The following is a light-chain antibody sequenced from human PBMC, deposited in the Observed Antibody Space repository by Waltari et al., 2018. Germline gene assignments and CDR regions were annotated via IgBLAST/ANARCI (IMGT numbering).Light chain of an antibody. J-gene: IGKJ1*01. CDR2: KAS. CDR3: QQYNSYWT. V-gene: IGKV1-5*03. Sequence: DIQMTPSPSTLSASVGDRVTITCRASQSISGFLAWYQQKPGKAPKLLIYKASSLESGVPSRFSGSGSGTEFTLTISSLQPDDFATYYCQQYNSYWTFGQGTKVEIK. CDR1: QSISGF.